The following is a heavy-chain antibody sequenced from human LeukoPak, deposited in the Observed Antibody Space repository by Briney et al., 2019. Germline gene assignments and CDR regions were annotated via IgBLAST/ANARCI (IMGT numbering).Heavy chain of an antibody. Sequence: GGSLRLSCAASGFTFDDYGMSWVRQAPGKGLEWVSGINWNGGSTGYADSVKSRFTISRDNAKNSLYLQMNSLRAEDTALYYCARDPGPGIAVAGDAFDIWGQGTMVTVSS. D-gene: IGHD6-19*01. CDR3: ARDPGPGIAVAGDAFDI. CDR2: INWNGGST. CDR1: GFTFDDYG. V-gene: IGHV3-20*04. J-gene: IGHJ3*02.